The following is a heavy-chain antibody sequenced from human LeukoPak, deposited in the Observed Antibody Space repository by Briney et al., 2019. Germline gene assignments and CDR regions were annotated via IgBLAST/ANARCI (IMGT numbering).Heavy chain of an antibody. CDR3: AREKDSGLGYGMDV. CDR2: VYYSGTTEYT. Sequence: SETLSLTCALSGGSIGTFYWGWIRQPPGKGLEWIGWVYYSGTTEYTKYNASLKSRVTISLDTSKKQFSLILTSVIAADTALYYCAREKDSGLGYGMDVWGQGTSVTVSS. V-gene: IGHV4-59*12. CDR1: GGSIGTFY. D-gene: IGHD6-19*01. J-gene: IGHJ6*02.